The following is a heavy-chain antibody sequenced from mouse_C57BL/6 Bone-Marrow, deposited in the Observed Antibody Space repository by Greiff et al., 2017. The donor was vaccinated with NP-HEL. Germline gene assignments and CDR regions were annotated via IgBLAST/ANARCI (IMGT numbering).Heavy chain of an antibody. V-gene: IGHV5-9-1*02. J-gene: IGHJ1*03. CDR3: TRGTKWYFDV. D-gene: IGHD2-14*01. Sequence: EVKLEESGEGLVKPGGSLKLSCAASGFTFSSYAMSWVRQTPEKRLEWVAYISSGGDYIYYADTVKGRFTISRDNARNTLYLQMSSLKSEDTAMYYCTRGTKWYFDVWGTGTTVTVSS. CDR1: GFTFSSYA. CDR2: ISSGGDYI.